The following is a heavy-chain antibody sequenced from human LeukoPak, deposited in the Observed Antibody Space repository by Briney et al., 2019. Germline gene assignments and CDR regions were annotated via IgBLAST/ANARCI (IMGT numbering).Heavy chain of an antibody. J-gene: IGHJ4*02. V-gene: IGHV5-51*01. D-gene: IGHD6-19*01. CDR2: IYPGDSDT. CDR3: AILSSGWYYFDY. Sequence: GESLKISCKGSGYSFINYWIGWVRQMPGKGLEWMAIIYPGDSDTKYSPSFQGQVTISADESITTAFLQWSSLKASDTAMYYRAILSSGWYYFDYWGQGTLVTVSS. CDR1: GYSFINYW.